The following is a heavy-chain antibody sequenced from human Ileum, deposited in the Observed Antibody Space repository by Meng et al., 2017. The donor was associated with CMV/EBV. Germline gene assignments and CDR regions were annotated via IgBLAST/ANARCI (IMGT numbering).Heavy chain of an antibody. CDR3: AKDSRNWSFDY. J-gene: IGHJ4*01. CDR1: GFTFSSYG. Sequence: GGSLRLSCAASGFTFSSYGMHWVRQAPGKGLEWVARIVHDGSKKYSADSVKGRFTISRDDSKDTVYLQMNSLRAEDTATYYCAKDSRNWSFDYWGHG. CDR2: IVHDGSKK. D-gene: IGHD1-1*01. V-gene: IGHV3-30*02.